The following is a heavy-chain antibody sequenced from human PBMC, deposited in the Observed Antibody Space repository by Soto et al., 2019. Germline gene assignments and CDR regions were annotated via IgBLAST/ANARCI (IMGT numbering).Heavy chain of an antibody. CDR1: GYTFTGYY. CDR2: ISHQTGGT. D-gene: IGHD1-26*01. CDR3: GRGRSGELVIFY. V-gene: IGHV1-2*02. J-gene: IGHJ4*02. Sequence: QVQLVQSGAELKKPGASVKVSCKGSGYTFTGYYIHWVRQTPGQGPEWMGEISHQTGGTKYAQKYQGRVTMTRDTSITTVYMELSNLSPDDPAVYYCGRGRSGELVIFYWGQGTLVTVSS.